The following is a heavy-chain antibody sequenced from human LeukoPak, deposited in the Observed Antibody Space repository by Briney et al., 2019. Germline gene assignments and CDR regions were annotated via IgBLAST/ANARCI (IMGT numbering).Heavy chain of an antibody. J-gene: IGHJ3*02. CDR1: YYSISSGFF. CDR3: ARHMVRGMRAFDI. Sequence: SETLSLTCSVSYYSISSGFFWGWIRQSPGKGLEYIGNIYHNGDTYYHPSLKSRVTISVDTSKNQFSLTLSSVTAADTAVYYCARHMVRGMRAFDIWGQGTMVTVSS. CDR2: IYHNGDT. V-gene: IGHV4-38-2*01. D-gene: IGHD3-10*01.